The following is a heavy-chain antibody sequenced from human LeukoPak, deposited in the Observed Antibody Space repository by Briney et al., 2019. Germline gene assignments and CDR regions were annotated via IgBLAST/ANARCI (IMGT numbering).Heavy chain of an antibody. J-gene: IGHJ5*02. D-gene: IGHD4-17*01. Sequence: SETLSLTCTVSGASLNNYYGNWVRQPPGKGLEWIGNVDYSGKTRHNPSLKSRVTISLDISKNHFSLSLSSLTAADTAVYYCAMQVGIYGDYYHWFDPWGQGARVTVSS. V-gene: IGHV4-59*08. CDR2: VDYSGKT. CDR3: AMQVGIYGDYYHWFDP. CDR1: GASLNNYY.